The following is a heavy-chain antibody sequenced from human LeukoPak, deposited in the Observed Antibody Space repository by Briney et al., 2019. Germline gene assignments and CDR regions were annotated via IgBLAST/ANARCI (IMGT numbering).Heavy chain of an antibody. CDR1: GFTFRSYG. D-gene: IGHD4/OR15-4a*01. CDR2: ISFDGSEK. J-gene: IGHJ5*02. CDR3: ASDLTTPPYNWFDP. V-gene: IGHV3-30*03. Sequence: PGRSLRLSCAASGFTFRSYGMNWVRQAPGKGLEWVAVISFDGSEKYYADSAKGRFTISRDNSKNTLYLQMNSLRAEDTAVYYCASDLTTPPYNWFDPWGQGTLVTVSS.